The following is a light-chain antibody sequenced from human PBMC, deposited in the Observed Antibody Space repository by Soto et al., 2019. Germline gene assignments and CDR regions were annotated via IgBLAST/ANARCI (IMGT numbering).Light chain of an antibody. V-gene: IGLV2-14*03. CDR3: CPYADGSTYF. J-gene: IGLJ1*01. CDR2: YVD. Sequence: QSVLTQPGSVSGSPGQSITISCTGTSRDVGAYDYVSWYLQYPDKAPQLLIYYVDHRPSGVSSPFSGSKSGNTASLTISGLPAEDEGDYYCCPYADGSTYFFGTGNKLTV. CDR1: SRDVGAYDY.